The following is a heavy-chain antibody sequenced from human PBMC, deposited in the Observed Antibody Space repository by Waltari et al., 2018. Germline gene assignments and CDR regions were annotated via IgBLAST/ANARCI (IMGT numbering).Heavy chain of an antibody. CDR3: ARGRVVGGSWQAWFFDL. Sequence: QVQLQQWGAALWKPSETLSLTCAAYGGSFSGFSWNWIRQPPGKGLQWIGDVNHSGRTNYNPSLNSRITISVDTSKNQFSLNLRSVTAADTAVYFCARGRVVGGSWQAWFFDLWGPGIVVTVSS. D-gene: IGHD1-26*01. V-gene: IGHV4-34*02. CDR1: GGSFSGFS. J-gene: IGHJ2*01. CDR2: VNHSGRT.